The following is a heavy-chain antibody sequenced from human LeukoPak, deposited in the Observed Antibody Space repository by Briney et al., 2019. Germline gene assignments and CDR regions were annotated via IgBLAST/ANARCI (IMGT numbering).Heavy chain of an antibody. CDR2: INWNGVST. V-gene: IGHV3-20*04. D-gene: IGHD2-15*01. CDR1: GYTFDNYG. Sequence: GGSVRLSCAASGYTFDNYGMTWVRQVAGKGLEWVSVINWNGVSTSYADSVKGRFTISRDNARHSLYLQMNSLRAKDTAFYYCARVRYCGGSSCNPSHYFMDLWGKGTTVTVSS. J-gene: IGHJ6*04. CDR3: ARVRYCGGSSCNPSHYFMDL.